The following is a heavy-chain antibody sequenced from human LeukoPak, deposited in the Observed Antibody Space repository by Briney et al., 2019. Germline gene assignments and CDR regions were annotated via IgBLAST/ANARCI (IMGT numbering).Heavy chain of an antibody. D-gene: IGHD6-19*01. J-gene: IGHJ5*02. CDR2: IYYSGST. CDR3: ARGLGIAVAGTLTTFDP. Sequence: KPSETLSLTCTVSGGSISSSSYYWGWIRQPPGKGPEWIGSIYYSGSTNYNPSLKSRVTISVDTSKNQFSLKLSSVTAADTAVYYCARGLGIAVAGTLTTFDPWGQGTLVTVSS. V-gene: IGHV4-39*07. CDR1: GGSISSSSYY.